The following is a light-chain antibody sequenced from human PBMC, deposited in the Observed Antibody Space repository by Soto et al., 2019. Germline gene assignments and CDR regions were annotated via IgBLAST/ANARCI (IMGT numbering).Light chain of an antibody. Sequence: EIVLTQSPGTLSLSPGERATLSCRASQSVSSSYLAWYQQKPGQAPRLLIYAISTRAAGIPDRFSGSGSGTDFTLTISRVEPADSAMYYCQQFGSSWWTFAQGTKVDIK. J-gene: IGKJ1*01. V-gene: IGKV3-20*01. CDR1: QSVSSSY. CDR3: QQFGSSWWT. CDR2: AIS.